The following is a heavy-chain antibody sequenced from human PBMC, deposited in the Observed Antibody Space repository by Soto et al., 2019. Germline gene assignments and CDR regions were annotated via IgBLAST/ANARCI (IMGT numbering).Heavy chain of an antibody. CDR1: GFTFSSYS. CDR2: ISSSSSYI. V-gene: IGHV3-21*01. CDR3: ARELDTAMVNGWFDP. Sequence: PGGSLRLSCAASGFTFSSYSMNWVRQAPGKGLEWVSSISSSSSYIYYADSVKGRFTISRDNAKNSLYLQMNSLRAEDTAVYYCARELDTAMVNGWFDPWGQGTLVTVSS. D-gene: IGHD5-18*01. J-gene: IGHJ5*02.